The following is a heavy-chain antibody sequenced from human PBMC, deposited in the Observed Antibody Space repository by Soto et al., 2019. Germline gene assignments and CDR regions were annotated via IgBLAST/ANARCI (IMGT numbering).Heavy chain of an antibody. CDR2: VNHSGST. Sequence: QVQLQQWGAGLLKPSETLSHTCAVYGGTFSGYYWSWIRQTPGKGLEWIGEVNHSGSTNYNPSLKSRVIISAETSTNKLSLLLSSVTAADTAVYYCARGGGYCGGGSCYDDDWGQGILVTVSS. D-gene: IGHD2-15*01. CDR1: GGTFSGYY. V-gene: IGHV4-34*01. J-gene: IGHJ4*02. CDR3: ARGGGYCGGGSCYDDD.